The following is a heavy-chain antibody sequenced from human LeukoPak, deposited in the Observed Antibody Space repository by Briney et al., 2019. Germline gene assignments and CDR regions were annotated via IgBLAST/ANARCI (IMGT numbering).Heavy chain of an antibody. CDR2: IYYSGST. CDR1: GGSVSSGSYY. J-gene: IGHJ6*02. D-gene: IGHD2/OR15-2a*01. Sequence: KSSETLSLTCTVSGGSVSSGSYYWSWIRQPPGKGLEWIGYIYYSGSTNYNPSLKSRVTISVDTSKNQFSLKLSSVTAADTAVYYCARVRIRPDYYYYYGMDVWGQGTTVTVSS. CDR3: ARVRIRPDYYYYYGMDV. V-gene: IGHV4-61*01.